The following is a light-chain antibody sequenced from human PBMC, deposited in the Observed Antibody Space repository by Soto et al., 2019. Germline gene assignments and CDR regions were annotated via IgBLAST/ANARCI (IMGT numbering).Light chain of an antibody. J-gene: IGKJ4*01. CDR1: QSVSSNY. V-gene: IGKV3-20*01. Sequence: EIVLTQSPGTLSLSPGERATLSCRSSQSVSSNYLAWYQQKPGQAPRLLIYDTSSRATGIPDRFSGSGSGAGFTLTISRLEPEDFAVYYCQQYATSPLTFGGGTKVESK. CDR2: DTS. CDR3: QQYATSPLT.